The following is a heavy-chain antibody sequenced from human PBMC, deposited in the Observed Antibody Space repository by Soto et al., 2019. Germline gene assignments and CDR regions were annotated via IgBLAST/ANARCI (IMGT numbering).Heavy chain of an antibody. CDR3: ARFSGSYRVCDY. V-gene: IGHV4-31*03. Sequence: KPSETLSLTCTVSGGSIRRGSYFWSWIRQHPGRGLEWIGYIYHTGSTYYNPSLKSRITISVDTSKNQFSLRLTSVTAADTAVYYCARFSGSYRVCDYWGQGTLVTVSS. D-gene: IGHD1-26*01. CDR2: IYHTGST. CDR1: GGSIRRGSYF. J-gene: IGHJ4*02.